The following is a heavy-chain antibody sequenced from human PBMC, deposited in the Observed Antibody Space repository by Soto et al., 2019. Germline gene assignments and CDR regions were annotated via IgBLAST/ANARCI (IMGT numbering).Heavy chain of an antibody. J-gene: IGHJ4*02. CDR1: GCSISSYY. Sequence: SDTLSLTCTVSGCSISSYYWSWIRQPPGKGLEWIGYIYYSGSTNYNPSLNSRVTISVDTSKNQFSLKLSSVTAADTAVYYCARSDGRYWGKGTLVTVSS. V-gene: IGHV4-59*01. CDR2: IYYSGST. CDR3: ARSDGRY.